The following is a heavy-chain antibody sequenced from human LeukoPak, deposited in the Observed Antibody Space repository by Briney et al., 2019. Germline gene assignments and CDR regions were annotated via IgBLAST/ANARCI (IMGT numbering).Heavy chain of an antibody. CDR1: GFTFSSYG. CDR2: ISYDGSNK. V-gene: IGHV3-30*03. D-gene: IGHD2-15*01. J-gene: IGHJ6*02. CDR3: VRHIVGDYGMDV. Sequence: GRSLRLSCAASGFTFSSYGMHWVRQAPGKGLEWVAVISYDGSNKYYADSVKGRFTISRDNSKNTLYLQMNSLRAEDTAVYYCVRHIVGDYGMDVWGQGTTVTVSS.